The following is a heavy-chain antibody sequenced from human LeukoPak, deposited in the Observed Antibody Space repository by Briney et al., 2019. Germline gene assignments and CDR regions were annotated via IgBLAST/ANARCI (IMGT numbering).Heavy chain of an antibody. D-gene: IGHD5-18*01. CDR2: INHSGST. V-gene: IGHV4-34*01. CDR3: ASSVESYGYY. CDR1: GGSFSGYY. Sequence: PSETLSLTCAVYGGSFSGYYWSWIRQPPGKGLEWIGEINHSGSTNYNPSLKSRVTISVDTSKNQFSLKLSSVTAADTAVYYCASSVESYGYYWGQGTLVTVSS. J-gene: IGHJ4*02.